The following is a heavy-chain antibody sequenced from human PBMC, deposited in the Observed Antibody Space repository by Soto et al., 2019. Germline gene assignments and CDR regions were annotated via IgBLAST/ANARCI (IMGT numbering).Heavy chain of an antibody. CDR3: ASMSAGLAALDY. CDR1: GFTFSSYG. V-gene: IGHV3-33*01. CDR2: IWYDGSNK. J-gene: IGHJ4*02. Sequence: PGGSLRLSCAASGFTFSSYGMHWVRQAPGKGLEWVAVIWYDGSNKYYADSVKGRFTISRDNSKNTLYLQMNSLRAEDTAVYYCASMSAGLAALDYWGQGTLVTVSS. D-gene: IGHD6-13*01.